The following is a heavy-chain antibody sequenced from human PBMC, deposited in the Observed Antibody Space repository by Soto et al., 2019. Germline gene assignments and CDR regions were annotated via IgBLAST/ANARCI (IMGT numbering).Heavy chain of an antibody. V-gene: IGHV4-31*03. J-gene: IGHJ4*02. D-gene: IGHD3-10*01. CDR2: IYHSGNT. CDR3: ARDLGYGSVSYYFDS. CDR1: GGTISSGAYY. Sequence: QVQLQESGPDLVEASQTLSLTCTVSGGTISSGAYYWSWIRQHPGTGLEWIGYIYHSGNTNCNPSLKSRVTISVDTSQNQFSLKLSSVTAADTAVYYCARDLGYGSVSYYFDSWGQGTLVTVSS.